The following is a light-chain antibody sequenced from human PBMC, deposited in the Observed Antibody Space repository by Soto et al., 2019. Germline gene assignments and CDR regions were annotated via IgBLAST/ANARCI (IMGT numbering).Light chain of an antibody. CDR3: SSYAGSNNWV. CDR2: EVS. J-gene: IGLJ3*02. CDR1: SSDVGGYNY. Sequence: QSVLTQPPSASGSPGQSVTISCTGTSSDVGGYNYVSWYQQQSGKAPKLMIYEVSKRPSGVPDRFSGSKSGKTASLTVSGLQAEDEADYYCSSYAGSNNWVFGGGTQLTVL. V-gene: IGLV2-8*01.